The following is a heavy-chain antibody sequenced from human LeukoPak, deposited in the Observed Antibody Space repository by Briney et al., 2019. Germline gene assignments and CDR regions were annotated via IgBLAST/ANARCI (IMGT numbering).Heavy chain of an antibody. CDR3: ARSPRDYGGF. J-gene: IGHJ4*02. CDR2: ISSSSSYI. V-gene: IGHV3-21*01. Sequence: GGSLRLSCAASGFTFSSYAMSWVRQAPGKGLEWVSSISSSSSYIYYADSVKGRFTISRDNAKNSLYLQMNSLRAEDTAVYYCARSPRDYGGFWGQGTLVTVS. D-gene: IGHD4/OR15-4a*01. CDR1: GFTFSSYA.